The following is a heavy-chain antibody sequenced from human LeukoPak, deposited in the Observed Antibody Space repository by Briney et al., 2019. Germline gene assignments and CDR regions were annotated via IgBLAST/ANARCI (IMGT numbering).Heavy chain of an antibody. CDR1: GYTFTGYY. CDR2: INPNSGGT. D-gene: IGHD2-21*02. J-gene: IGHJ5*02. Sequence: ASVKVSCKASGYTFTGYYVHWVRQAPGQGLEWMGWINPNSGGTNYAQKFQGRVTMTRDTSISTAYMELSRLRSDDTAVYYCAREEHIVVVTGVWFDPWGQGTLVTVSS. V-gene: IGHV1-2*02. CDR3: AREEHIVVVTGVWFDP.